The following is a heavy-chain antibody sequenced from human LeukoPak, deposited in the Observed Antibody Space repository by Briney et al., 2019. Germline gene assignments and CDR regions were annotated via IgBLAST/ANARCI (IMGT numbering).Heavy chain of an antibody. V-gene: IGHV1-24*01. Sequence: GASVKVSCKVSGYTLTELSMHWVRQAPGKGLEWMGGFDPEDGETIYAQKFQGRVTMTEDTSTDTAYMELSSLRSEDTAVYYCATASQFGVFPEYYFDYWGQGTLVTVSS. CDR2: FDPEDGET. D-gene: IGHD3-10*01. CDR1: GYTLTELS. CDR3: ATASQFGVFPEYYFDY. J-gene: IGHJ4*02.